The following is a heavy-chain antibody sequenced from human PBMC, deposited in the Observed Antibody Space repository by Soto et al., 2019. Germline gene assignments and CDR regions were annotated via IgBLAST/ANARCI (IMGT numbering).Heavy chain of an antibody. V-gene: IGHV1-3*01. CDR1: GYSFTSYG. D-gene: IGHD2-15*01. J-gene: IGHJ5*02. CDR3: VRRHGSGSQSDWFDP. CDR2: LNPANGDT. Sequence: GASLKVSCKASGYSFTSYGLHWVRQAPGQGLEWVGWLNPANGDTIYSPKLQGRVTITRDTSSSTAYMELSTLTFEDTSVYYCVRRHGSGSQSDWFDPWGQGTLVTVPS.